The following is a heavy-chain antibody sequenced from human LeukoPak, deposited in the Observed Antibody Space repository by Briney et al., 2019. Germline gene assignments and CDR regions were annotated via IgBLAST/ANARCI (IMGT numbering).Heavy chain of an antibody. CDR3: ASQDHYYGSGSHYNRDY. V-gene: IGHV3-53*01. D-gene: IGHD3-10*01. J-gene: IGHJ4*02. Sequence: GGSLRLSCAASTFTVSSNYMSWVRQAPGQELVWVSDIYSGGSTYYADSVKGRFTISRDNSKNTLYLQMNSLRAEDTAVYYCASQDHYYGSGSHYNRDYWGQGTLVTVPS. CDR1: TFTVSSNY. CDR2: IYSGGST.